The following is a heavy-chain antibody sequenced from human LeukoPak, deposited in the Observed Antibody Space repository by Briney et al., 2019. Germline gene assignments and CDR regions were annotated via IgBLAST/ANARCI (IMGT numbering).Heavy chain of an antibody. V-gene: IGHV5-51*01. D-gene: IGHD1-26*01. Sequence: GESLKIYSKACGYSFTTSWIGWVRPMPGKGREWMGIVYPGDSDTRYSPSFQGKVTISADKSISTAYLQWSSLKASDTAVYYCARQVGATGYYFDYWGQGTLVTVSS. J-gene: IGHJ4*02. CDR3: ARQVGATGYYFDY. CDR2: VYPGDSDT. CDR1: GYSFTTSW.